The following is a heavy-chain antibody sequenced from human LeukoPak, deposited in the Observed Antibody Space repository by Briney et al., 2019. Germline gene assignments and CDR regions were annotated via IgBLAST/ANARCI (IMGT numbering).Heavy chain of an antibody. CDR2: ISYDGSNK. CDR3: ARGVYSSSWYY. V-gene: IGHV3-30-3*01. CDR1: GFTFSSYA. J-gene: IGHJ4*02. D-gene: IGHD6-13*01. Sequence: GGSLRLSCAASGFTFSSYAMHWVRQAPGKGLEWVAVISYDGSNKYYADSVKGRFTISRGNSKNTLYLQMNSLRAEDTAVYYCARGVYSSSWYYWGQGTLVTVSS.